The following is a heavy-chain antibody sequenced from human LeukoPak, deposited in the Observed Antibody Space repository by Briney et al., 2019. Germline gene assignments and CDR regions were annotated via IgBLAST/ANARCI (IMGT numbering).Heavy chain of an antibody. Sequence: GGSLRLSCAASGFTFSSYDMHWVRQAPGRDLEWVSSIGTAADTYSPGSVKGRFTISRENAKNSLYLQMNSLRAGDTAVYYCARGPIVGITETKGYFDYWGQGILVTVSS. V-gene: IGHV3-13*01. CDR3: ARGPIVGITETKGYFDY. J-gene: IGHJ4*02. D-gene: IGHD1-7*01. CDR1: GFTFSSYD. CDR2: IGTAADT.